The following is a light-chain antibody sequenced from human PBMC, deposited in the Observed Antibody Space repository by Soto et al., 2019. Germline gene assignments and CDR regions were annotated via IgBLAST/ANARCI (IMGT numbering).Light chain of an antibody. CDR3: ASWEVSLVV. J-gene: IGLJ2*01. CDR2: SDN. V-gene: IGLV1-44*01. Sequence: QAVVTQPPSASGTPGQRVTISCSGSSSNIGTNTVTWYQQLPGAAPKLLIYSDNQRASGVPDRLSGSKSGTSASLAISALQSEDEADYCCASWEVSLVVFGGGTKLIVL. CDR1: SSNIGTNT.